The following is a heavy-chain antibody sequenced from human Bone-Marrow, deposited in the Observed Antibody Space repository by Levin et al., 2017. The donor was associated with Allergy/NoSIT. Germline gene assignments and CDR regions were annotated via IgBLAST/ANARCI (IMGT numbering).Heavy chain of an antibody. CDR3: ARDLSGANDY. J-gene: IGHJ4*02. V-gene: IGHV3-74*01. CDR1: GFTFSSHW. Sequence: GGSLRLSCAASGFTFSSHWMHWVRQAPGKGLVWVARMNEDGSTTNHADSVKGRFTISRDNAKNTLSLQMNSLRAEDSAVYYCARDLSGANDYWGQGTLVTVSS. D-gene: IGHD2/OR15-2a*01. CDR2: MNEDGSTT.